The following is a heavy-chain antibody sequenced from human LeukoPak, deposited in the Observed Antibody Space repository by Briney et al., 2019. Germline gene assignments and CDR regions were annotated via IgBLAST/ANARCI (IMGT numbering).Heavy chain of an antibody. CDR1: GYTFTGYY. Sequence: ASVKVSCKASGYTFTGYYMQWVRQAPGQGLEWMGWIEPNSGGTNSAQKFQGRVTMTRDTSISTAYMELSRLRSDDTAVYYCARVKSVSKYQLLGYWGQGTLVTVSS. V-gene: IGHV1-2*02. D-gene: IGHD2-2*01. CDR2: IEPNSGGT. CDR3: ARVKSVSKYQLLGY. J-gene: IGHJ4*02.